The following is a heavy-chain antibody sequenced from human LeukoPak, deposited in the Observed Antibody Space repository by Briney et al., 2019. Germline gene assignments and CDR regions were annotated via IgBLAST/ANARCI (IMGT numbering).Heavy chain of an antibody. Sequence: SETLSLTCTVSGGSISSYYWSWIRQPAGKAPEWIGRIYSSGIINYNPSLKSRVTMSLDNAKNQLSLKLSYVTAADTAVYYCARDTGKSGYPDYWGQGTLVTVSS. D-gene: IGHD3-3*01. CDR1: GGSISSYY. CDR3: ARDTGKSGYPDY. CDR2: IYSSGII. J-gene: IGHJ4*02. V-gene: IGHV4-4*07.